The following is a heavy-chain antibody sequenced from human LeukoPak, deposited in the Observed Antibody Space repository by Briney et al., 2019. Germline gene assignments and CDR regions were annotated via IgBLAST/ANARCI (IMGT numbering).Heavy chain of an antibody. V-gene: IGHV4-4*09. CDR2: IYTSGST. J-gene: IGHJ5*02. CDR1: GDSISSYY. CDR3: ARRQAHRYCSGGSCYGWFDP. Sequence: PSETLSLTCTVSGDSISSYYWSWIRQPPGKGLEWIGYIYTSGSTNYNPSLKSRVTISVDTSKNQSSLKLSSVTAADTAVYYCARRQAHRYCSGGSCYGWFDPWGQGTLVTVSS. D-gene: IGHD2-15*01.